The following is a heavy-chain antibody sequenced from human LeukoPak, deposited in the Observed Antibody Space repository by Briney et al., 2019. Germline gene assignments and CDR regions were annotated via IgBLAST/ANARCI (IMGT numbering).Heavy chain of an antibody. J-gene: IGHJ4*02. CDR2: ISGSGGST. CDR3: AKDRRGRDSSGFYDY. CDR1: GFTFSSYA. Sequence: PGGSLRLSCAASGFTFSSYAVSWVRQAPGKGLEWVSAISGSGGSTYYADSVKGRFTISRDNSKNTLYLQMNSLGAEDTAVYYCAKDRRGRDSSGFYDYWGQGTLVTVSS. D-gene: IGHD3-22*01. V-gene: IGHV3-23*01.